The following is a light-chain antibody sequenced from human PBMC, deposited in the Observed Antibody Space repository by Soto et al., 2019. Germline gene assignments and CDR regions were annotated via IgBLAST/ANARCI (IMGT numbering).Light chain of an antibody. V-gene: IGKV3-15*01. CDR1: QRIDSS. CDR3: QLYHRWPIT. Sequence: EVVMTQSPATLSVSPGETATLSCRASQRIDSSVAWYQQIPGQPPRLLILGASTKVTDIPARFHGSGSGTKFPRSISSLQSEDFGVCYCQLYHRWPITCGQGTRLEI. CDR2: GAS. J-gene: IGKJ5*01.